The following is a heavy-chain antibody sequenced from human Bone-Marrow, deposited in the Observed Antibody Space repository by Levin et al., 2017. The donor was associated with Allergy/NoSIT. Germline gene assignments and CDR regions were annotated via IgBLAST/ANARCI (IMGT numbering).Heavy chain of an antibody. V-gene: IGHV2-5*01. D-gene: IGHD2/OR15-2a*01. CDR2: IYWNDDK. Sequence: VSGPTLVKPTQTLTLTCHFSGFSLTTTGVGVGWVRQPPGKALEWLAFIYWNDDKLYSPSLKSRLTVTKDTAKNQVVLTLTNMDPVDTATYFCTHRPAPYLTLDCWGQGTLVTVSS. CDR3: THRPAPYLTLDC. J-gene: IGHJ4*02. CDR1: GFSLTTTGVG.